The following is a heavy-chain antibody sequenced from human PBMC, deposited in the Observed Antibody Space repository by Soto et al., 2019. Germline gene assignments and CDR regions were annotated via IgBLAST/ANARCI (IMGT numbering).Heavy chain of an antibody. D-gene: IGHD3-16*02. CDR2: IYWNDDK. CDR1: GFSLSTSGVG. CDR3: AHTLRLGELSLYPFDY. V-gene: IGHV2-5*01. Sequence: SGPTLVNPTQTLTLTCTFSGFSLSTSGVGVGWIRQPPGKALEWLALIYWNDDKRYSPSLKSRLTISKDTSKNQVVLTMTNMDPVDTATYYCAHTLRLGELSLYPFDYWGQGTLVTVSP. J-gene: IGHJ4*02.